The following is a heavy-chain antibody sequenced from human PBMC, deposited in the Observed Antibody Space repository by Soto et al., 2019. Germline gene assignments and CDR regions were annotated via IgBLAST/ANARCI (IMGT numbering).Heavy chain of an antibody. CDR2: IYYSGST. Sequence: QVQLQESGPGLVKPSQTLSLTCTVSGGSISSGAYYWSWIRQHPGKGLEWIGYIYYSGSTYYNPSLKSRVTISVDTSKNQFSLKLSSVTAADTAVYYCARGHLRGYCSSTSCYLLDVWGQGTTVTVSS. CDR1: GGSISSGAYY. V-gene: IGHV4-31*03. D-gene: IGHD2-2*01. CDR3: ARGHLRGYCSSTSCYLLDV. J-gene: IGHJ6*02.